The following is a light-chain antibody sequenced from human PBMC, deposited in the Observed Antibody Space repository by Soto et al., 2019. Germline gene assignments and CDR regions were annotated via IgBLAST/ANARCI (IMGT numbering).Light chain of an antibody. V-gene: IGKV3-20*01. CDR3: QQFGSSSWT. CDR1: QSVSSSY. Sequence: VFTQSPGTLSLSPGEKATLSCRASQSVSSSYLAWYQQKPGQAPRLLIYGASSRATGIPDRFSGSGSGTDFTLTVSRLEPEDSAVYYCQQFGSSSWTFGQGTKVDIK. CDR2: GAS. J-gene: IGKJ1*01.